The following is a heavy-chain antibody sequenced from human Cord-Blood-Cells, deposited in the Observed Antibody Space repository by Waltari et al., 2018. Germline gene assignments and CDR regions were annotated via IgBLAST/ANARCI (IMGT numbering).Heavy chain of an antibody. J-gene: IGHJ4*02. CDR1: GFTVSSNY. D-gene: IGHD3-9*01. CDR3: ASLDAGLDY. Sequence: EVQLVESGGGLVQPGGSLRLSCVASGFTVSSNYMSWVRQAPGKGREWVSVIYSGGSTYSADSVKGRFTISRHNSKNTLYLQMNSLRAEDTAVYYCASLDAGLDYWGQGTLVTVSS. CDR2: IYSGGST. V-gene: IGHV3-53*04.